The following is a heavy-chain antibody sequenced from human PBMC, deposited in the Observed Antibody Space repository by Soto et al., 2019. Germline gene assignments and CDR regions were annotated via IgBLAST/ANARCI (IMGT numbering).Heavy chain of an antibody. J-gene: IGHJ6*02. CDR3: ARDVLENGTDYYYYCGMDV. D-gene: IGHD1-1*01. Sequence: EVQLVESGGGLVQPGGSLRLSCAASGFTFSSYWMSWVRQAPGKGLEWVANIKQDGSEKYYVDSVKGRFTISRDNAKNSLYLQMNSLRAEDTAVYYCARDVLENGTDYYYYCGMDVWGQGTTVTVSS. CDR1: GFTFSSYW. V-gene: IGHV3-7*01. CDR2: IKQDGSEK.